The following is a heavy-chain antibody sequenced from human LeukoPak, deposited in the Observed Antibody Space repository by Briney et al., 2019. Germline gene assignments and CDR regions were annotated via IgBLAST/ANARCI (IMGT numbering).Heavy chain of an antibody. D-gene: IGHD5-24*01. Sequence: GGSLRLSCVASGFTFSSYWMHWVRQAPGKGLEWISYVGISSGSTKYADSVKDRFTISGDKAKNSLYLQMNSLRVEDTAVYYCARDYKYAFDNWGQGTLVTVSS. V-gene: IGHV3-48*01. CDR1: GFTFSSYW. CDR3: ARDYKYAFDN. J-gene: IGHJ4*02. CDR2: VGISSGST.